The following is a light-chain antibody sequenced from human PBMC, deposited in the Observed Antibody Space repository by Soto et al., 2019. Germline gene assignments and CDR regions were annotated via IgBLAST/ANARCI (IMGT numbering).Light chain of an antibody. CDR3: GTWDISLSAYV. V-gene: IGLV1-51*01. Sequence: QSVLTQPPSVSAAPGQKVTISCSGSSSNVGNNYVSWYQQLPGTAPKLLIYDNNKRPSGIPDRFSGSKSGTSATLGITGLQTGDEADYDCGTWDISLSAYVFGTGTKVTVL. CDR2: DNN. CDR1: SSNVGNNY. J-gene: IGLJ1*01.